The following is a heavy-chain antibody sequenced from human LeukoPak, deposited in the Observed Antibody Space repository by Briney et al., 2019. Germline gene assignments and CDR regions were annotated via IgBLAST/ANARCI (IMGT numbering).Heavy chain of an antibody. CDR2: IKSKTDGGTT. D-gene: IGHD4-17*01. Sequence: KPGGSLRLSCAASGFTFSSYSMNWVRQAPGKGLEWVGRIKSKTDGGTTDYAAPVKGRFTISRDDSKNTLYLQMNSLKTEDTAVYYCTTARDGGYGPGVEDYWGHATLVTVSS. CDR3: TTARDGGYGPGVEDY. V-gene: IGHV3-15*01. J-gene: IGHJ4*01. CDR1: GFTFSSYS.